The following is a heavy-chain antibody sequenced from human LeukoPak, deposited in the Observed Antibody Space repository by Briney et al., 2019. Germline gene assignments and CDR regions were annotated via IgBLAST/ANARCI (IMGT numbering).Heavy chain of an antibody. V-gene: IGHV4-31*03. CDR3: AREGAGSKYAFDI. J-gene: IGHJ3*02. CDR2: IYYGGST. Sequence: SETLSLTCTVSGGSISSGGYYWSWIRQHPGKGLEWIGYIYYGGSTYYNPSLKSRVTISVDTSKNQFSLKLSSVTAADTAVYYCAREGAGSKYAFDIWGQGTMVTVSS. CDR1: GGSISSGGYY. D-gene: IGHD1-26*01.